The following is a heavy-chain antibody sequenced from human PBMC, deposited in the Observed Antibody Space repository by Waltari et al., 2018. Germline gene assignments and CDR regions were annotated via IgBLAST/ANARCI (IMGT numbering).Heavy chain of an antibody. CDR2: IIPILGLA. D-gene: IGHD6-6*01. CDR1: GGTFSSYT. Sequence: QVQLVQSGAEVKKPGSSVKVSCKASGGTFSSYTISWVRQAPGQGLEWMGRIIPILGLANYARKFQGRVTITADKSTSTAYMELSSLRSEDTAVYYCAREIGGWIAARSFGMDVWGQGTTVTVSS. J-gene: IGHJ6*02. V-gene: IGHV1-69*08. CDR3: AREIGGWIAARSFGMDV.